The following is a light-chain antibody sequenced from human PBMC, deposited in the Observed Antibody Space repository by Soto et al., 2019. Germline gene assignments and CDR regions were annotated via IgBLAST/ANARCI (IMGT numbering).Light chain of an antibody. Sequence: AIQMTQSPSSLSASVGDRVTITCRASQAIRNDLGWYQQKPGKAPKLLIYGASSLQSGVPPRFSGRGSGPDFTLTISSLQPEDFATYYCLQDNNYPWTFGQGTKVEIK. CDR1: QAIRND. CDR2: GAS. J-gene: IGKJ1*01. V-gene: IGKV1-6*01. CDR3: LQDNNYPWT.